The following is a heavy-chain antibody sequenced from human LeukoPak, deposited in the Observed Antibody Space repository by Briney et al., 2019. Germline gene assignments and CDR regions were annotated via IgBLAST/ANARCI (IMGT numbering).Heavy chain of an antibody. V-gene: IGHV4-30-2*01. Sequence: SQTLSLTCTVSGGSISSGGYYWSWIRQPPGKGLEWIGYIYHSGSTYYNPSLKSRVTISVDRSKNQFSLKLSSVTAADTAVYYCARDPNTYYYGSGSYAFDIWGQGTMVTVSS. CDR3: ARDPNTYYYGSGSYAFDI. D-gene: IGHD3-10*01. CDR1: GGSISSGGYY. CDR2: IYHSGST. J-gene: IGHJ3*02.